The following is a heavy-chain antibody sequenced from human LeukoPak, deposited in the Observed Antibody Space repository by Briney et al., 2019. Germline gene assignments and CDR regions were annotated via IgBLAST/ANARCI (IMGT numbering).Heavy chain of an antibody. J-gene: IGHJ5*02. CDR1: GFTVSSNY. V-gene: IGHV3-53*05. D-gene: IGHD3-22*01. CDR2: IYVDGST. Sequence: GGSLRLSCAASGFTVSSNYMNWVRQAPGKGLEWVSGIYVDGSTYYADSVKGRFTISRDNSRNTLYLQMNSLRAEDTAVYYCASIPSNYYDSSGYSNWFDPWGQGTLVTVSS. CDR3: ASIPSNYYDSSGYSNWFDP.